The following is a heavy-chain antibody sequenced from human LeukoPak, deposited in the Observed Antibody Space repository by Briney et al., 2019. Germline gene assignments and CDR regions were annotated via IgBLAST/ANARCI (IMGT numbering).Heavy chain of an antibody. CDR1: GFTFSSYG. CDR2: ISYDGSNK. V-gene: IGHV3-30*18. CDR3: AKSGGGYSSGWFY. D-gene: IGHD6-19*01. Sequence: PGGSLRLSCAASGFTFSSYGMHWVRQAPGKGLEWVAVISYDGSNKYYADSVKGRFTISRDNSKNTLYLQMNSLRAEDTAVYYCAKSGGGYSSGWFYWGQGTLVTVSS. J-gene: IGHJ4*02.